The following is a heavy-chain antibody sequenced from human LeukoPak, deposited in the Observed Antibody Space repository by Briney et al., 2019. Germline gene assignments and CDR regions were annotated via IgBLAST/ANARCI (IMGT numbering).Heavy chain of an antibody. J-gene: IGHJ4*02. Sequence: SETLSLTCTVSGGSISSYYWSWIRQPPGKGLEWIGYIYYSGSTNYNPSLKSRVTISVDTSKNQFSLKLSSVTAADTAVYYCARQRSVYYGSGSYYWLDYWGQGTLVTVSS. CDR3: ARQRSVYYGSGSYYWLDY. D-gene: IGHD3-10*01. V-gene: IGHV4-59*08. CDR2: IYYSGST. CDR1: GGSISSYY.